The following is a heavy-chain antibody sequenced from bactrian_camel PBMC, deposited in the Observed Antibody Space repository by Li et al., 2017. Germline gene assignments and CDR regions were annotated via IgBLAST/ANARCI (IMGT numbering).Heavy chain of an antibody. J-gene: IGHJ6*01. CDR1: GFSFSSYY. Sequence: VQLVESGGGLVQPGGSLRLSCAASGFSFSSYYMDWVRRAPGKGLQWVSSINSGSSMTWYADSVKGRFTISRDNSKNTVYLQLISLKTEDTAMYYCAADPGTDYAGSCSELVPNDFSYWGQGTQVTVS. CDR2: INSGSSMT. V-gene: IGHV3S40*01. CDR3: AADPGTDYAGSCSELVPNDFSY. D-gene: IGHD1*01.